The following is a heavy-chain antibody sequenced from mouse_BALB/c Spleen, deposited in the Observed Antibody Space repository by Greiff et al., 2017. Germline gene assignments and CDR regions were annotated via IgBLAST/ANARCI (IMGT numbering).Heavy chain of an antibody. CDR2: IWAGGST. J-gene: IGHJ4*01. CDR1: GFSLTSYG. Sequence: QVQLKESGPGLVAPSQSLSITCTVSGFSLTSYGVHWVRQPPGKGLEWLGVIWAGGSTNYNSALMSRLSISKDNSKSQVVLKMNSLQTDDTAMYYCAREGGDYAMDYWGQGTSVTVSS. V-gene: IGHV2-9*02. CDR3: AREGGDYAMDY.